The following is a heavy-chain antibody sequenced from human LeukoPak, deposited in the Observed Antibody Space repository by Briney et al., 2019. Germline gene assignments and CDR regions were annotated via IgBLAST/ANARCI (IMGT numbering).Heavy chain of an antibody. CDR2: ISGSGGST. CDR3: ARDSSLALVATIHDY. V-gene: IGHV3-23*01. CDR1: GFTFSSYA. Sequence: GGSLRLSCAASGFTFSSYAMSWVRQAPGKGREWVSAISGSGGSTYYADSVKGRFTISRDNAKNSLYLQMNSLRAEDTAVYYCARDSSLALVATIHDYWGQGTLVTVSS. D-gene: IGHD5-12*01. J-gene: IGHJ4*02.